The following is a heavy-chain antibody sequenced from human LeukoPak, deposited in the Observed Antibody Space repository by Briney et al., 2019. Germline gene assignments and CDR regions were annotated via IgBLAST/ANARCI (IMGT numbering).Heavy chain of an antibody. Sequence: GGSLRLSCAASRFTFSTYAMSWVRQAPGKGLEWVSTISGSGGSTYYADSVKGRFTISRDNSKNTLYLQINSLRAEDPAGYYWGGGGFGEAYYYYYYMDVWGKGTTVTVSS. CDR2: ISGSGGST. V-gene: IGHV3-23*01. CDR1: RFTFSTYA. CDR3: GGGGFGEAYYYYYYMDV. D-gene: IGHD3-10*01. J-gene: IGHJ6*03.